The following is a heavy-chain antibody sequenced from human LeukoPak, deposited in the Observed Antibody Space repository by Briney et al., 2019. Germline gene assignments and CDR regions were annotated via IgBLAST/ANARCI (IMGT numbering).Heavy chain of an antibody. J-gene: IGHJ4*02. V-gene: IGHV4-59*01. Sequence: PSETLSLTCTDSGGSISSYYWSWIRQPPGKGLEWIGYIYYSGSTNYNPSLKSRVTISVDTSKNQFSLKLSSVTAADTAVYYCARYYYDSSGYSADYWGQGTLVTVSS. CDR2: IYYSGST. D-gene: IGHD3-22*01. CDR1: GGSISSYY. CDR3: ARYYYDSSGYSADY.